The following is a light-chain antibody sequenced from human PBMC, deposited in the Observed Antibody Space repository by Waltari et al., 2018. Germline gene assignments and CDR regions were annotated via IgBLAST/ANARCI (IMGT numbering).Light chain of an antibody. CDR2: GKN. CDR1: SLRSYY. CDR3: NSRDSSANRV. Sequence: SSELTQDPAVSVALGQTVRITCQRDSLRSYYASWYQQKPGQAPVLVIYGKNNRPSGIPDRFSGSSSGNTASLTITGAQAEDEADYYCNSRDSSANRVFGGGTKLTVL. J-gene: IGLJ2*01. V-gene: IGLV3-19*01.